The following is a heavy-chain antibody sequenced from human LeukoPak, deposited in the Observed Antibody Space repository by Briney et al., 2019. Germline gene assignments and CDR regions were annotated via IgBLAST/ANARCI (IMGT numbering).Heavy chain of an antibody. CDR1: GFTFSSYS. J-gene: IGHJ4*02. Sequence: PGGSLRLSCAASGFTFSSYSMNWVRQAPGKGLEWVSSISSSSRYIYYADSVKGRFTISRDNAKNSLYLQMNSLRAEDTAVYYCARSLGYSYGYVFDYWGQGTLVTVSS. V-gene: IGHV3-21*01. CDR2: ISSSSRYI. D-gene: IGHD5-18*01. CDR3: ARSLGYSYGYVFDY.